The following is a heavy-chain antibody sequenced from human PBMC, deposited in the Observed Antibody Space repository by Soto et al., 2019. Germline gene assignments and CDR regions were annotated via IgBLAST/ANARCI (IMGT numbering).Heavy chain of an antibody. D-gene: IGHD3-16*02. CDR3: SKDLDGLQGLVDSSFCFDY. Sequence: ASVKVSCKASGYTFTNYGISWVRQAPGQGLEWMGWINAYNGNTNYAQKLQGRVTMTTDNSKNTLYLQMNSLRAEDTAVYYCSKDLDGLQGLVDSSFCFDYWGQGTLVTVSS. J-gene: IGHJ4*02. V-gene: IGHV1-18*01. CDR1: GYTFTNYG. CDR2: INAYNGNT.